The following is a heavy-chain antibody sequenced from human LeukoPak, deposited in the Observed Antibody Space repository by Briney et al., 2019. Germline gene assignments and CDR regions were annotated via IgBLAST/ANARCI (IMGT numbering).Heavy chain of an antibody. D-gene: IGHD3-3*01. Sequence: ASVKVSCKASGYTFTGYYMHWVRQAPGQGLEWMGRINPNSGGTNYAQNFQGRVTMTRDTSISTAYMELSRLRSDDTAVYYCARAVNYDFWGGSGSWFDPWGQGTLVTVSS. CDR2: INPNSGGT. CDR3: ARAVNYDFWGGSGSWFDP. CDR1: GYTFTGYY. J-gene: IGHJ5*02. V-gene: IGHV1-2*06.